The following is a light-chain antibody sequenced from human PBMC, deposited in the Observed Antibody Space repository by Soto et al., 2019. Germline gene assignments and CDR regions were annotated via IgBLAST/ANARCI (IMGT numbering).Light chain of an antibody. CDR2: VAS. V-gene: IGKV3-15*01. CDR1: QSVSSN. CDR3: QQYNNWPLT. Sequence: EIVMTQSPATLSVSPGERATLSCRASQSVSSNLAWYQQKPGQVPTLLIYVASTRATGVPARFSGSGSGTEFTLTISSLLSEDFAVYYCQQYNNWPLTFGGGTKVEIK. J-gene: IGKJ4*01.